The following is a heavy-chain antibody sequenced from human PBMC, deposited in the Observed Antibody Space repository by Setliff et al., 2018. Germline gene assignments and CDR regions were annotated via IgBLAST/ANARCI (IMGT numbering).Heavy chain of an antibody. J-gene: IGHJ4*02. D-gene: IGHD1-26*01. Sequence: SETLSLTCAVSDYSITNNYYWGWIRQAPGKGLEWIGTAHQSGTTFYNPSLKGRVTMSVDTSKSQFSLKLNSVTATDTAVCYCARQPTGTYQWTFDNWGQGTLVTVSS. CDR3: ARQPTGTYQWTFDN. V-gene: IGHV4-38-2*01. CDR2: AHQSGTT. CDR1: DYSITNNYY.